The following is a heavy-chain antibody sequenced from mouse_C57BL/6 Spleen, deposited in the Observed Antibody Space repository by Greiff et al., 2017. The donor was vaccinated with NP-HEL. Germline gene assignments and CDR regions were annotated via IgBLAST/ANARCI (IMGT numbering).Heavy chain of an antibody. J-gene: IGHJ2*01. D-gene: IGHD4-1*01. Sequence: QVQLKESGAELVRPGASVTLSCKASGYTFTDYEMHWVKQTPVHGLEWIGAIDPETGGTAYNQKFKGKAILTADKSSSTAYMELRSLTSEDSAVYYCTYWDGGYYFDYWGQGTTLTVSS. CDR1: GYTFTDYE. CDR2: IDPETGGT. V-gene: IGHV1-15*01. CDR3: TYWDGGYYFDY.